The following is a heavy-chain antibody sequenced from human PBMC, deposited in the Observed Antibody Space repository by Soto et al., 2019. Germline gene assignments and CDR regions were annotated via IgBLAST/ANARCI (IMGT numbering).Heavy chain of an antibody. CDR1: GGSISSSSYY. D-gene: IGHD3-3*01. J-gene: IGHJ6*02. Sequence: SETLSLTCTVSGGSISSSSYYWGWIRQPPGKGLEWIGSIYYSGSTYYNPSLKSRVTISVDTSKNQFSLKLSSVTAADTAVYYCARLMIYDFLREDYGMDVWGQGTTVTVSS. V-gene: IGHV4-39*01. CDR2: IYYSGST. CDR3: ARLMIYDFLREDYGMDV.